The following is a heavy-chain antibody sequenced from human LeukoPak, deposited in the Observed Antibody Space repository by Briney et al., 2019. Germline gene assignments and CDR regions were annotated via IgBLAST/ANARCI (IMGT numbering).Heavy chain of an antibody. Sequence: ASVKVSCKASGYTFIDYYMHWVRQAPGPGGEWMGWIDPKSGGTSYAQKFQERVAMIRDTSISTAYMELTRLRSDDTAVYYCARAYSSGWYGSTDYWGQGTLVTVSS. CDR2: IDPKSGGT. CDR1: GYTFIDYY. V-gene: IGHV1-2*02. D-gene: IGHD6-19*01. J-gene: IGHJ4*02. CDR3: ARAYSSGWYGSTDY.